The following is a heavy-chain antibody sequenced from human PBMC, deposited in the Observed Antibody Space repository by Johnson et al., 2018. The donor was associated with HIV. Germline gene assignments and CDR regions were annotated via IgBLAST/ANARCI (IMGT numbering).Heavy chain of an antibody. D-gene: IGHD6-19*01. CDR1: GFTVSSNY. Sequence: VQLVESGGGVIQPGGSLRLSCAASGFTVSSNYMSWVRQAPGKGLEWVSVIYSGGSTYYADSVRGRFTISRNSSNNTLYVQMNDLRAEDTALYYCASSVPGRWYSSSAFDIWGQGTMVTVSS. CDR2: IYSGGST. CDR3: ASSVPGRWYSSSAFDI. V-gene: IGHV3-53*01. J-gene: IGHJ3*02.